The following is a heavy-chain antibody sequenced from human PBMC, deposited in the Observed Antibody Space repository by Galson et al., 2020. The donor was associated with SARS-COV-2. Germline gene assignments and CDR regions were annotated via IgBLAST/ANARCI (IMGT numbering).Heavy chain of an antibody. J-gene: IGHJ6*02. CDR2: IYHSGNT. Sequence: ASETLSLTCTVSGGSISSGAFSWSWIRQPAGKGLEWIGNIYHSGNTDYNPSLKSRLTISIDTSMNQFSLNLNSVTAADTAVYFCARVNPFPDVVKDPAASDYYWYGLDVWGQGTTVIVTS. D-gene: IGHD2-2*01. CDR3: ARVNPFPDVVKDPAASDYYWYGLDV. CDR1: GGSISSGAFS. V-gene: IGHV4-30-2*01.